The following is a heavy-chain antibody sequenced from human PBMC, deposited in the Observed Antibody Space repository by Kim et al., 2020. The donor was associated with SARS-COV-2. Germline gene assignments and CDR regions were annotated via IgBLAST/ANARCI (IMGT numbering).Heavy chain of an antibody. V-gene: IGHV1-3*01. Sequence: ASVKVSCKASGYRFTDYAMHWVRQAPGQRLEWMGWIKADNGKSQYSQKYQGRVTITRDTSATTADMELSSLRSEDTAIYYCARVGHYSYAVDVWGQGTTVTVSS. CDR3: ARVGHYSYAVDV. CDR2: IKADNGKS. J-gene: IGHJ6*02. CDR1: GYRFTDYA. D-gene: IGHD3-10*01.